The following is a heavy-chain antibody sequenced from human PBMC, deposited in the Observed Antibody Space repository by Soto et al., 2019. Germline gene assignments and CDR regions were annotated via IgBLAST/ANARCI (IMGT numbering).Heavy chain of an antibody. J-gene: IGHJ4*02. CDR2: IYYSGST. D-gene: IGHD4-17*01. CDR1: GGSISSSSYY. CDR3: ARDSLHATVVDY. Sequence: SETLSLTCTVSGGSISSSSYYWGWIRQPPGKGLEWIGSIYYSGSTYYNPSLKIRVTISVDTSKNQFSLKLSSVTAADTAVYYCARDSLHATVVDYWGQGTLVTVSS. V-gene: IGHV4-39*07.